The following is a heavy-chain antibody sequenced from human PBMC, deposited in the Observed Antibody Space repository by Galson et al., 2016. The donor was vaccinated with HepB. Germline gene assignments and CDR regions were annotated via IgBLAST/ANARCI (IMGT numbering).Heavy chain of an antibody. J-gene: IGHJ5*01. CDR3: AKGSLNTVTTLDHWFES. V-gene: IGHV3-23*01. CDR2: ISGSGGST. D-gene: IGHD4-17*01. Sequence: SLRLSCAASGFTFNNYAMSWVRQAPGKGLQCVSGISGSGGSTYYADSLKGRFSISRDNSKNTVFLQVNSLRADDTAVYYCAKGSLNTVTTLDHWFESWGQGTLVTVSS. CDR1: GFTFNNYA.